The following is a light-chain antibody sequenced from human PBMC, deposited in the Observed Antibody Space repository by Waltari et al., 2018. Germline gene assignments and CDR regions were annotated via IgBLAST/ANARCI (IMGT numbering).Light chain of an antibody. CDR2: QDS. CDR1: QLADKY. Sequence: YELPHPPSVSVSPGETARITCSAGQLADKYACWYQQKPGQSPLLDIYQDSKRPSGIPERFSGSNAGNTATLSISGTQAVDEAEYSRQAWDSSTVVFGGGTNLTVL. J-gene: IGLJ2*01. V-gene: IGLV3-1*01. CDR3: QAWDSSTVV.